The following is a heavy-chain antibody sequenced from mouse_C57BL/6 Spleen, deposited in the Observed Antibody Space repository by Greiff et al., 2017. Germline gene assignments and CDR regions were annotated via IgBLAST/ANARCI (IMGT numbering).Heavy chain of an antibody. D-gene: IGHD2-4*01. CDR1: GYSITSGYY. V-gene: IGHV3-6*01. CDR3: ARWDYDGYAMDY. J-gene: IGHJ4*01. Sequence: EVQLQESGPGLVKPSQSLSLTCSVTGYSITSGYYWNWIRQFPGNKLEWMGYISYDGSNNYNPSLKNRISITRDTSKNQFFLKLNSVTTEDTATYYCARWDYDGYAMDYWGQGTSVTVSS. CDR2: ISYDGSN.